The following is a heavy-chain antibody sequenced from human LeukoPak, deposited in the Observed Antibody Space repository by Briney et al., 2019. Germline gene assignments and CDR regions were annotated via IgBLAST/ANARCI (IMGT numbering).Heavy chain of an antibody. CDR2: ISGGGDIT. Sequence: PGGSLRLSCAASDFTFTTYAMTWVRQAPGKGLEWVSSISGGGDITYYTDSVKGRFTISRDNSRNTLYLQMNSLRAEDTAVYYCAKGPLLWNWGQGTLVTVSS. D-gene: IGHD2/OR15-2a*01. CDR1: DFTFTTYA. J-gene: IGHJ4*02. CDR3: AKGPLLWN. V-gene: IGHV3-23*01.